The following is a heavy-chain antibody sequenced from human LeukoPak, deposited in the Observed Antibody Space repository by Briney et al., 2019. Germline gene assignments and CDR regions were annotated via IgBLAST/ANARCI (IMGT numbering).Heavy chain of an antibody. CDR1: GFTFSDYY. Sequence: GGSLRLSCAASGFTFSDYYMSWIRQAPGKGLEWVSYISSTGTTIYNADSVKGRFTISRDNAKNSLYLQMSSLRAEDTAVYYCGSLMGDRTPGYWGQGTLVTVSS. V-gene: IGHV3-11*04. J-gene: IGHJ4*02. CDR3: GSLMGDRTPGY. CDR2: ISSTGTTI. D-gene: IGHD3-16*01.